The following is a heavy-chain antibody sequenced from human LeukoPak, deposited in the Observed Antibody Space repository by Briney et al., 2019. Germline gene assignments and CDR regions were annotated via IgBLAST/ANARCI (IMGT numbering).Heavy chain of an antibody. D-gene: IGHD2/OR15-2a*01. Sequence: PSETLSLTCSVSGGSISSYYWSWIRQPPGKGLEWIGYIYYSGSTNYNPSLKSRVTISVDTSKNQFSLKLNSVTAADTAVYYCARESLINPNSFDYWGQGTLVTVSS. CDR3: ARESLINPNSFDY. V-gene: IGHV4-59*01. CDR1: GGSISSYY. J-gene: IGHJ4*02. CDR2: IYYSGST.